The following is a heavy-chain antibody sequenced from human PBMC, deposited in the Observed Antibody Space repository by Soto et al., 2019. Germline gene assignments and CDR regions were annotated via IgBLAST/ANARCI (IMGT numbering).Heavy chain of an antibody. Sequence: GASVKVSCKASGYTFTSYGISWVRQAPGQGLEWMGWISAYNGNTNYAQKLQGRVTMTTDTSTSTANMELRSLRSDDTAVFYCARDLSDFLIGYWFGRWFDPWGQGTLVTVSS. CDR1: GYTFTSYG. D-gene: IGHD3-3*01. V-gene: IGHV1-18*01. CDR3: ARDLSDFLIGYWFGRWFDP. J-gene: IGHJ5*02. CDR2: ISAYNGNT.